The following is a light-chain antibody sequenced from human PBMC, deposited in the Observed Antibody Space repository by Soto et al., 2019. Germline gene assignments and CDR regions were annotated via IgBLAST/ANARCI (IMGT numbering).Light chain of an antibody. Sequence: EIGLTQSPGTLSLSPGKITTLSCRASQTFSNSFLSWFQQIPGQAPRLLIYGASMRATGIPDRFSGSGSGTDFTLTISRLEPEDFAVYYCQQCGSSSTFGQGTRLEIK. V-gene: IGKV3-20*01. CDR3: QQCGSSST. CDR1: QTFSNSF. J-gene: IGKJ5*01. CDR2: GAS.